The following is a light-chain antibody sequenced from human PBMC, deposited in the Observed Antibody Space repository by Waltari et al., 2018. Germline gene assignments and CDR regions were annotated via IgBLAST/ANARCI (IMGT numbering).Light chain of an antibody. V-gene: IGLV3-21*04. CDR1: KIGGKH. Sequence: SYVLAQAPSVSVAPGETANLTCGGEKIGGKHLHWYRQRPGQAPGLVIFDDNNRPSGIPERFAGANSGNTATLTISRVEAGDEGDYYCQVWDTTADPVVFGGGTKLTVL. CDR3: QVWDTTADPVV. J-gene: IGLJ2*01. CDR2: DDN.